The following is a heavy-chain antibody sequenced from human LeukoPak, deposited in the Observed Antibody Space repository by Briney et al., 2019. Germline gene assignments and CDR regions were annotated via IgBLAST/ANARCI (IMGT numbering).Heavy chain of an antibody. D-gene: IGHD3-10*01. CDR2: ISGSGDST. J-gene: IGHJ4*02. Sequence: PGGSLRLSCAASGFTFSSYAMSWVCQAPGKGLEWVSVISGSGDSTYYADSVKGRFTISRDNSKDTLYLQMNSLRAEDTAVYYCAKVRVQLLWFGELDYWGQGTLVPVSS. CDR1: GFTFSSYA. V-gene: IGHV3-23*01. CDR3: AKVRVQLLWFGELDY.